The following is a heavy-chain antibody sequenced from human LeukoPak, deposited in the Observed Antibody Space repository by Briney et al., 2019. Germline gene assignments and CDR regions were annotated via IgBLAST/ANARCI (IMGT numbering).Heavy chain of an antibody. D-gene: IGHD4-11*01. J-gene: IGHJ6*02. Sequence: PSETLSLTCTVSVGSISSYYWSWIRQPPGKGLEWIGYIYYSGSTNYNPSLKSRVTISVDTPKNQFSLKLSSVTAADSAVYYCARAHSNYSPGYYGMDVWGQGTTVTVSS. V-gene: IGHV4-59*01. CDR2: IYYSGST. CDR3: ARAHSNYSPGYYGMDV. CDR1: VGSISSYY.